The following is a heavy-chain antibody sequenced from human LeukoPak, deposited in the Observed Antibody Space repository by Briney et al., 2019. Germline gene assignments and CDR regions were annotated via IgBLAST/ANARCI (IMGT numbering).Heavy chain of an antibody. CDR3: ARDQWLQSDYYMDV. D-gene: IGHD5-18*01. Sequence: GGSLRLSCVASAFTFSDSWMTWVRQAPGKGLERVANINEDGSEKYYVDSVRGRFTISRDNAKNSLYLQMNSLRAEDTAVYYCARDQWLQSDYYMDVWGKGTTVTVSS. CDR1: AFTFSDSW. V-gene: IGHV3-7*01. CDR2: INEDGSEK. J-gene: IGHJ6*03.